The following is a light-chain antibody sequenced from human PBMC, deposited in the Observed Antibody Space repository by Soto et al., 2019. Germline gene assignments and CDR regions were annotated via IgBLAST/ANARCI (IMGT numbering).Light chain of an antibody. J-gene: IGKJ1*01. CDR1: QGIRNN. V-gene: IGKV1-17*01. Sequence: DIQMTQSPSSLSASVGDRVTITCRASQGIRNNLGWYQQKPGQATKRLIYAAFSLQSGDPSRFSGSGAGTEFTLPISSRQPEDYATYYCLQHNSYPRTFGRGTKVEIK. CDR2: AAF. CDR3: LQHNSYPRT.